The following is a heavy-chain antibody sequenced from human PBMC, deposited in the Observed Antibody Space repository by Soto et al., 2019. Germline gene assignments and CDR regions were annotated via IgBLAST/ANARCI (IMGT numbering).Heavy chain of an antibody. D-gene: IGHD5-18*01. Sequence: EVQLLESGGGLVQPGGSLRLSCAASGFTFSSYAMSWVRQAPGKGLEWVSAISGSGGSTYYADSVKGRFTISRDNSKNTLYLQMNSLRAEDTAVYYCAKVGGGYSYGFDGMDVWGQGTTVTVSS. CDR3: AKVGGGYSYGFDGMDV. V-gene: IGHV3-23*01. CDR2: ISGSGGST. CDR1: GFTFSSYA. J-gene: IGHJ6*02.